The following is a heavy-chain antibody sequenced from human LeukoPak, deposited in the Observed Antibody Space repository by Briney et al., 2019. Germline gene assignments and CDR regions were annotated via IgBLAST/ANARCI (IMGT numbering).Heavy chain of an antibody. CDR1: GGSISSGDYY. CDR2: IYHSGGT. J-gene: IGHJ4*02. CDR3: HLTQGSGSSSFDF. Sequence: SSETLSLTCTVSGGSISSGDYYWSWIRQPPGKGLEWIGNIYHSGGTSYNPSLNSRVTISVDTSKNQFSLKLSSVTAADTAVYYCHLTQGSGSSSFDFWGRGTPVTVSS. V-gene: IGHV4-61*08. D-gene: IGHD1-26*01.